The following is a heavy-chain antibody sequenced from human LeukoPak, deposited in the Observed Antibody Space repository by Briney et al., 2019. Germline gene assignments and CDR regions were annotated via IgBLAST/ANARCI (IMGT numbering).Heavy chain of an antibody. CDR1: GFTFSTYW. CDR3: AKNGNVVYTSYYMDV. D-gene: IGHD1-14*01. Sequence: GGSLRLSCAASGFTFSTYWMHWVRQAPGKGLVWVSRINSDGRSTTYADSVKGRFTISRDNDKNSMYMQMNSLRAEHTALYYSAKNGNVVYTSYYMDVWGKGTTVTVSS. CDR2: INSDGRST. V-gene: IGHV3-74*01. J-gene: IGHJ6*03.